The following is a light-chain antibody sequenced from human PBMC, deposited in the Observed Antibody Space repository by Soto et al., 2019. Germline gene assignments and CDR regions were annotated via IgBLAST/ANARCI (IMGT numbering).Light chain of an antibody. Sequence: DIQMTQSPSTLSASVGDTVTVTCRASQTISRWLAWYQQKPGKAPRLLIYTASTLESGFPSRFSASGSGTEFTLTIRSLHPDDFATYYCQEYKNYWTFGQGTKVEVK. CDR2: TAS. CDR1: QTISRW. V-gene: IGKV1-5*01. J-gene: IGKJ1*01. CDR3: QEYKNYWT.